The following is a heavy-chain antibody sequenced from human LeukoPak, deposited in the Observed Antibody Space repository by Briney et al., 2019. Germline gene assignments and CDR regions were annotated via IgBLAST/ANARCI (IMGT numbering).Heavy chain of an antibody. V-gene: IGHV4-59*08. CDR2: IYHSGSA. Sequence: SETLSLTCTVSGGSIRSNYWSWIRQPPGKGLEWIGYIYHSGSANYNPSLNSRVTISVDTSKNQFSLKLSSVTAEDTAVYYCARQTPYLYFDNWGQGTLVTVSS. D-gene: IGHD2-15*01. J-gene: IGHJ4*02. CDR3: ARQTPYLYFDN. CDR1: GGSIRSNY.